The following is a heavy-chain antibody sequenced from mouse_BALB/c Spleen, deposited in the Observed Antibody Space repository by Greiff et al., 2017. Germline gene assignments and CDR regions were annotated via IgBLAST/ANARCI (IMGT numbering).Heavy chain of an antibody. V-gene: IGHV5-6-4*01. CDR2: ISSGGSYT. J-gene: IGHJ3*01. CDR1: GFTFSSYT. Sequence: EVKVEESGGGLVKPGGSLKLSCAASGFTFSSYTMSWVRQTPEKRLEWVATISSGGSYTYYPDSVKGRFTISRDNAKNTLYLQMSSLKSEDTAMYYCTRDTTAPFAYWGQGTLVTVSA. CDR3: TRDTTAPFAY. D-gene: IGHD1-2*01.